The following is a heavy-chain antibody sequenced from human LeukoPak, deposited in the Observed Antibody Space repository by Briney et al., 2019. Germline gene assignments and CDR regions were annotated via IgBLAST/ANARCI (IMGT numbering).Heavy chain of an antibody. CDR2: IYHSGST. CDR3: ARALGNFDY. CDR1: GGSISSCGYS. J-gene: IGHJ4*02. Sequence: PSQTLSLTCAVSGGSISSCGYSWSWIRQPPGKGLEWIGYIYHSGSTYYNPSLKSRVTISVDRSKNQFSLKLSSVTAADTAVYYCARALGNFDYWGQGTLVTVSS. V-gene: IGHV4-30-2*01. D-gene: IGHD7-27*01.